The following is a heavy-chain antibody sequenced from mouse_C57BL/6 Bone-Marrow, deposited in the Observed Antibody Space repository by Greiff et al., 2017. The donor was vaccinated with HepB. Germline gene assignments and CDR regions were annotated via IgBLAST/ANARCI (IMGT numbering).Heavy chain of an antibody. J-gene: IGHJ2*01. V-gene: IGHV1-64*01. CDR2: IHPNSGST. CDR1: GYTFTSYW. CDR3: EGGGDFFFDC. Sequence: QVQLQQPGAELVKPGASVKLSCKASGYTFTSYWMHWVKQRPGQGLEWIGMIHPNSGSTNYNEKFKSKATLTVDKSSSTACMQLSSLASEDSAVYYCEGGGDFFFDCWGQGTTLTVSS.